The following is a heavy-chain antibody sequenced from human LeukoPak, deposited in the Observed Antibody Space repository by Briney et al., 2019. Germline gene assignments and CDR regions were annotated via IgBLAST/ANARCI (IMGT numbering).Heavy chain of an antibody. Sequence: GGSLRFSWEASGFTVSKNNMSWVRQTPGKGLEWVSLIYSGGSSHYADSVKGRFTISRDSSKNTLYLQMNSLRPDDTAVYYCARDGGNSDYWGQGTLVTVSS. CDR1: GFTVSKNN. V-gene: IGHV3-66*01. J-gene: IGHJ4*02. CDR3: ARDGGNSDY. CDR2: IYSGGSS.